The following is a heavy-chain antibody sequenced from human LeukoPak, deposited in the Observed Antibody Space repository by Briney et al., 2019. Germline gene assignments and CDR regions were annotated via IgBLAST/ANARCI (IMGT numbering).Heavy chain of an antibody. D-gene: IGHD2-2*02. CDR3: ATGRNGVVPAPILGVGPWYNYHYMGV. J-gene: IGHJ6*03. V-gene: IGHV4-34*01. Sequence: SETLSLTCVVYGGSFSGYYWSWIRQPPGKGLEWIGEIDHSGTTYYNPSLKSRVTMSVDTSKNQFSLMVSSVTAADTAVYYCATGRNGVVPAPILGVGPWYNYHYMGVWGKGTTVTVSS. CDR1: GGSFSGYY. CDR2: IDHSGTT.